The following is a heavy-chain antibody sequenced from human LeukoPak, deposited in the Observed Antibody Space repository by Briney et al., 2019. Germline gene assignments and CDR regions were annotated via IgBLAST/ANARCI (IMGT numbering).Heavy chain of an antibody. CDR3: ARVPHYYYGSGSYGFDI. J-gene: IGHJ3*02. V-gene: IGHV1-18*01. CDR1: GYTFTNYG. D-gene: IGHD3-10*01. Sequence: ASVKVSCKASGYTFTNYGVNWVRQAPGQGLEWLGWISAYNGNTNYAQKLQDRVTMTTDTSTSTAYMELRSLRSDDTAVYYCARVPHYYYGSGSYGFDIWGQGTMVTVSS. CDR2: ISAYNGNT.